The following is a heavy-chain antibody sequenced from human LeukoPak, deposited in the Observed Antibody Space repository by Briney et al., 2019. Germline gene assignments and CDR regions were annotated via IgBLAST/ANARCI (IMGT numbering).Heavy chain of an antibody. J-gene: IGHJ4*02. CDR1: GFTFSSYA. Sequence: GGSLRLSCAASGFTFSSYAMSWVRQAPGKGLEWVSAISGSGGSTYYADSVKGRFTISRDNSKNTLYLQMNSLRAEDTAVYYCAKYPIPSNYYDSSGYPPYFDYWGQGTLVTVSS. V-gene: IGHV3-23*01. CDR2: ISGSGGST. CDR3: AKYPIPSNYYDSSGYPPYFDY. D-gene: IGHD3-22*01.